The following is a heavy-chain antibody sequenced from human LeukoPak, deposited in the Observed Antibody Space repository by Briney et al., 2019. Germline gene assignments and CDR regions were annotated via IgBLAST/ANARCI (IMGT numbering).Heavy chain of an antibody. Sequence: GGSLRLSCAASGFSFSVYWMHWVRQAPGKGPVWVSCISSSSSYIYYADSVKGRFTISRDNAKNSLYLQMNSLRAGDTAVYYCARVGNYYDSSGYDYWGQGTLVTVSS. V-gene: IGHV3-21*01. CDR3: ARVGNYYDSSGYDY. J-gene: IGHJ4*02. CDR1: GFSFSVYW. CDR2: ISSSSSYI. D-gene: IGHD3-22*01.